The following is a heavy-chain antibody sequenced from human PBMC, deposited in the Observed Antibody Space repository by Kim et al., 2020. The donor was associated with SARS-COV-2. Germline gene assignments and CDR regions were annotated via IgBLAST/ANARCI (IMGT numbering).Heavy chain of an antibody. J-gene: IGHJ4*02. V-gene: IGHV4-39*01. Sequence: NPSLKSRVTISVDTSKNQFSLKLSSVTAADTAVYYCARLGPRQGKFGFDYWGQGTLVTVSS. D-gene: IGHD3-16*01. CDR3: ARLGPRQGKFGFDY.